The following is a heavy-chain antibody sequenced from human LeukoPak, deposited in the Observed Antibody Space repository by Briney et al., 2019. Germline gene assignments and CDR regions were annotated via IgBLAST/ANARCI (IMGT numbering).Heavy chain of an antibody. D-gene: IGHD1-20*01. J-gene: IGHJ4*02. CDR2: IYYSGST. Sequence: SQTQSPTCTLSGASLSSVGYYWTWIRQHPGKGLEWIGYIYYSGSTYYNPSLKSRVTISVDTSKNQFSLKLSSVTAADTAVYYCARGSTRGNWPFDYCFQGTGVTVSS. CDR3: ARGSTRGNWPFDY. CDR1: GASLSSVGYY. V-gene: IGHV4-31*03.